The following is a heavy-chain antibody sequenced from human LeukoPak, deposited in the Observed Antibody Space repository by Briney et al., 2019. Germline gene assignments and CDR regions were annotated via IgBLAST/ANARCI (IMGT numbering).Heavy chain of an antibody. CDR2: IRSKAYGGTT. D-gene: IGHD3-16*02. CDR3: ARDGDDYVWGNYRNSNWLDP. CDR1: GFTFGDYA. V-gene: IGHV3-49*03. J-gene: IGHJ5*02. Sequence: GGSLRLSCTASGFTFGDYAMSWFRQAPGKGLEWVGFIRSKAYGGTTEYAASVKGRFTISRDDSKSIAYLQMNSLKTEDTAVYYCARDGDDYVWGNYRNSNWLDPWGQGTLVTVSS.